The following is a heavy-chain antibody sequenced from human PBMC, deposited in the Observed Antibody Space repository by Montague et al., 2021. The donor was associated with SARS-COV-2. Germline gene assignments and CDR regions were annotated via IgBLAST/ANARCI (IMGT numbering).Heavy chain of an antibody. CDR2: DIHSGKT. CDR1: GASFGGYH. V-gene: IGHV4-34*01. D-gene: IGHD2-21*01. J-gene: IGHJ6*02. Sequence: SETLSLTCAVYGASFGGYHWTWIRQPPGRGLEWIGEDIHSGKTTYNPSLQSRLTMSVDISKKQFSLRLSSVTAADTAVYCCAKGTHVEVTLGLRYCGMDVWGQGTTVTVSS. CDR3: AKGTHVEVTLGLRYCGMDV.